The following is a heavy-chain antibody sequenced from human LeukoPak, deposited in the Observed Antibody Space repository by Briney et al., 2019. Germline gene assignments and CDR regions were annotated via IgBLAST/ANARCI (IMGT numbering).Heavy chain of an antibody. Sequence: GESLKISCKGSGYSFTSYWIGWVRQMPGKGLEWMGIIYPGDSDTRYNPSFQGPGTISPDKSISTAYLQWSSLKASDTAMYYCARLGIYYDSSGSDPFDYWGQGTLVTVSS. CDR1: GYSFTSYW. V-gene: IGHV5-51*01. D-gene: IGHD3-22*01. J-gene: IGHJ4*02. CDR3: ARLGIYYDSSGSDPFDY. CDR2: IYPGDSDT.